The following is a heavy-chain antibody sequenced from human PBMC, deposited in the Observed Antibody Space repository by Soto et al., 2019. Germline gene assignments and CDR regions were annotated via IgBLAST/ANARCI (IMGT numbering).Heavy chain of an antibody. V-gene: IGHV1-69*01. CDR1: EDTFSSSA. CDR2: VLPFFHAA. Sequence: QVQLVQSGAEVKNPGPSLKVSCKASEDTFSSSAFSWVRQAPGQGLEWMAGVLPFFHAANYAQRFQVRVTITADESTSTVYMELSSLRSEDTALYYCARDLISNYHYYGMDVWGQGTTVTVAS. CDR3: ARDLISNYHYYGMDV. J-gene: IGHJ6*02.